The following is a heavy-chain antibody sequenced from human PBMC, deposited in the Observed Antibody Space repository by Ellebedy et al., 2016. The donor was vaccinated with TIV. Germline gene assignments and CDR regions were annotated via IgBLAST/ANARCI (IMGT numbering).Heavy chain of an antibody. J-gene: IGHJ4*02. Sequence: PGGSLRLSCAASGFTFSNYWMKWVRQAPGKGLEWVANIKQDGSEKYYVDSVKGRFTISRDNAKNSLFLQMNSLRVEDTAVYFCARGGYGRPFDCWGQGTLVTASS. CDR2: IKQDGSEK. V-gene: IGHV3-7*03. CDR3: ARGGYGRPFDC. CDR1: GFTFSNYW. D-gene: IGHD5-12*01.